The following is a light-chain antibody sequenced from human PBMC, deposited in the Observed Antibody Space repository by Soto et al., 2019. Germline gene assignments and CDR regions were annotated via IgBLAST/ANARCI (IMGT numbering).Light chain of an antibody. V-gene: IGKV1-39*01. Sequence: DIQMTQSPSSLSASVGDRITITCRASQSISRYLHWYQHKPGKAPKLLINAASSLERGVPSRFCGGGSGTDFTLNISSLQPDDFATYYCQQNYRATPWTFGQGTKVDIK. CDR3: QQNYRATPWT. CDR2: AAS. J-gene: IGKJ1*01. CDR1: QSISRY.